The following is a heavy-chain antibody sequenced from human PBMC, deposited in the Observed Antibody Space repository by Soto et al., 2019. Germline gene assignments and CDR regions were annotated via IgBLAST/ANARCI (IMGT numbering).Heavy chain of an antibody. D-gene: IGHD3-3*01. CDR2: ISPNNGDT. CDR1: GYTFTGYY. CDR3: ARLNYDFWSGYYLGRLDY. V-gene: IGHV1-18*04. Sequence: GASVKVSCKASGYTFTGYYMNWVRQAPGQGLEWMGWISPNNGDTNYAQKLQGRVTMTTDTSTSTAYMELRSLRSDDTAVYYCARLNYDFWSGYYLGRLDYWGQGTLVTVSS. J-gene: IGHJ4*02.